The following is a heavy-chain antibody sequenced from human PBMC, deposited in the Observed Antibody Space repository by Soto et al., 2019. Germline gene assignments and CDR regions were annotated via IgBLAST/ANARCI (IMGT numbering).Heavy chain of an antibody. CDR2: ISRSSTYI. V-gene: IGHV3-21*01. CDR3: ASWIASVPPYRYYYGMEV. Sequence: GGSVRHPCAASALTLSRDNMSWVRQAPGKGMDLVASISRSSTYIYYVDSVQGRLTISRDNDKNSLYLQMKSLRAEDTAVYYCASWIASVPPYRYYYGMEVCGEGTTVT. D-gene: IGHD2-2*01. J-gene: IGHJ6*02. CDR1: ALTLSRDN.